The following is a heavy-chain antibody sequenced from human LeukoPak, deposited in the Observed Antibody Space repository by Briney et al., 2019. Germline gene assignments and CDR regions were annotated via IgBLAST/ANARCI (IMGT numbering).Heavy chain of an antibody. D-gene: IGHD5-18*01. Sequence: GGSLRLSCAASGFTFSSYAMSWVRQAPGKGLEWVSAISGSGGSTYYADSVKGRFTTSRDNSKNTLYLQMNSLRAEDTAVYYCAKDWRYSYGPPYFDYWGQGTLVTVSS. V-gene: IGHV3-23*01. CDR3: AKDWRYSYGPPYFDY. CDR1: GFTFSSYA. J-gene: IGHJ4*02. CDR2: ISGSGGST.